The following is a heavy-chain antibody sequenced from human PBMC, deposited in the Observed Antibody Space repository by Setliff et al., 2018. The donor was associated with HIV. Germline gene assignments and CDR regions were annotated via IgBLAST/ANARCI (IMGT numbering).Heavy chain of an antibody. Sequence: SVKVSCKASGGTFSSYSISWVRQAPGQGLEWMGRILPIFGTRDYAQKFQGRVTITADKSTSTAYMELRSLRSEDTAVYYCARDQVSMVRAVRLVAWGKGSLVTAPQ. CDR3: ARDQVSMVRAVRLVA. CDR1: GGTFSSYS. D-gene: IGHD3-10*01. V-gene: IGHV1-69*06. J-gene: IGHJ1*01. CDR2: ILPIFGTR.